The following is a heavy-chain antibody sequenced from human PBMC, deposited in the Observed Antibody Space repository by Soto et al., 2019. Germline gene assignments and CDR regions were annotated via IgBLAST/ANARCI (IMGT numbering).Heavy chain of an antibody. J-gene: IGHJ6*02. D-gene: IGHD2-15*01. Sequence: VASVKVSCKVSGYTLTELSMHWVRQAPGKGLEWMGGFDPEDGETIYAQKFQGRVTMTEDTSTDTAYMELSSLRSEDTAVYYCATSCSGGSCYLMDYGMDVWGQGTTVTVSS. CDR2: FDPEDGET. V-gene: IGHV1-24*01. CDR1: GYTLTELS. CDR3: ATSCSGGSCYLMDYGMDV.